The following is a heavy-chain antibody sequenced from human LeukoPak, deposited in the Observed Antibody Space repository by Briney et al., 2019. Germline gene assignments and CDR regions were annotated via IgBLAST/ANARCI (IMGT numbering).Heavy chain of an antibody. CDR3: AKFGYSDWLSHFDY. J-gene: IGHJ4*02. CDR1: GFTFSSYS. CDR2: IGGSGGST. D-gene: IGHD3-9*01. Sequence: LSGGSLRLSCAASGFTFSSYSMNWVRQAPGKGLEWVSGIGGSGGSTNYADSVKGRFTISRDNSKNTLYLQMNSLRAEDTAVYYCAKFGYSDWLSHFDYWGQGTLVTVSS. V-gene: IGHV3-23*01.